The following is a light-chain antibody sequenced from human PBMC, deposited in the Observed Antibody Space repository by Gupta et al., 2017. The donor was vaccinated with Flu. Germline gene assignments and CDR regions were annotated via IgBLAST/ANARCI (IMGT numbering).Light chain of an antibody. J-gene: IGLJ1*01. Sequence: SVTISCTGTSGDVGGYNYVSWYQQHPGKAPNVMIYDVSERPSGVPDRFSGSKSGNTASLTISGLQAEDEADYYCCSYAGTYTEVFGTGTKVTVL. CDR3: CSYAGTYTEV. CDR1: SGDVGGYNY. CDR2: DVS. V-gene: IGLV2-11*03.